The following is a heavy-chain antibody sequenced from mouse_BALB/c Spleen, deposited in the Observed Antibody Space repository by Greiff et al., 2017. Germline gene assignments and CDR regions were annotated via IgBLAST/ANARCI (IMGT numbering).Heavy chain of an antibody. CDR3: ARSLTTVQAREAY. J-gene: IGHJ3*01. CDR2: INPYNDGT. D-gene: IGHD1-1*01. V-gene: IGHV1-14*01. CDR1: GYTFTSYV. Sequence: VQLQQSGPELVKPGASVKMSCKASGYTFTSYVMHWVKQKPGQGLEWIGYINPYNDGTKYNEMFKGKATLTSDKSSSTAYMELSSLTSEDSAVYYCARSLTTVQAREAYWGAGTLVTVSA.